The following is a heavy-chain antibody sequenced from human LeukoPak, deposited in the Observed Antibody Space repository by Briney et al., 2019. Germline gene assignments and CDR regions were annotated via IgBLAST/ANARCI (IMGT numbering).Heavy chain of an antibody. Sequence: SETLSLTCTVSGGSISSSSYYWGWIRQPPGKGLEWIGSIYYSGSTYYNPSLKSRVTISVDTSKNQFSLKLSSVTAADTAVYYCARVENWFDPWGQGTLVTVSS. V-gene: IGHV4-39*07. CDR2: IYYSGST. CDR1: GGSISSSSYY. CDR3: ARVENWFDP. D-gene: IGHD1-1*01. J-gene: IGHJ5*02.